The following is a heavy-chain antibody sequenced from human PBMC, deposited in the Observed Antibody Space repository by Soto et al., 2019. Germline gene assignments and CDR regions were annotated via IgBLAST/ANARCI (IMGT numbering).Heavy chain of an antibody. J-gene: IGHJ4*02. CDR1: GYTFTRNY. V-gene: IGHV1-2*02. Sequence: ASVTVSCMASGYTFTRNYMHWVRQARGQGLECMGCMNSRNGATKYAQEFQDRVTLTWDTSITTAYMDPSRLSAGEPPVFYCVPHHHDSSGYFDSWGQGTLVTVSS. CDR2: MNSRNGAT. CDR3: VPHHHDSSGYFDS. D-gene: IGHD3-22*01.